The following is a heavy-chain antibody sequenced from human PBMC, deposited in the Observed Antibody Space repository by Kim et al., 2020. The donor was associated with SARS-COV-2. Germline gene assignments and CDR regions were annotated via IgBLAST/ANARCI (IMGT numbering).Heavy chain of an antibody. Sequence: SETLSLTCTVSGGSISSYYWSWIRQPPGKGLEWIGYIYYSGSTNYNPPLKSRVTISVDTSKNQFSLKLSTVTAADTAVYYCSRAPEWLSYEGYYGMDVWGEGTTGPLSS. V-gene: IGHV4-59*13. CDR1: GGSISSYY. D-gene: IGHD3-3*01. CDR2: IYYSGST. CDR3: SRAPEWLSYEGYYGMDV. J-gene: IGHJ6*04.